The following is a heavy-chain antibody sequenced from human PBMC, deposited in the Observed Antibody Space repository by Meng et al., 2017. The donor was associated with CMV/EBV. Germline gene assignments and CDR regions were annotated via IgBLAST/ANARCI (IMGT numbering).Heavy chain of an antibody. CDR3: ATTTNGCFGN. J-gene: IGHJ4*02. CDR2: IKQDGTEK. V-gene: IGHV3-7*01. Sequence: GGSLRLSCVASGFNSNAYWMTWVRQVPGKALEWVANIKQDGTEKYYVPSVKGRFIISRDNAKSSLYLQMNDLRVEDTAVYYCATTTNGCFGNWGQGALVTVSS. D-gene: IGHD2-8*01. CDR1: GFNSNAYW.